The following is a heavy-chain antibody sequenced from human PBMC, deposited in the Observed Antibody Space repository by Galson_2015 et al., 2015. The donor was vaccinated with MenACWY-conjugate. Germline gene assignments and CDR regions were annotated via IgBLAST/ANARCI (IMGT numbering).Heavy chain of an antibody. J-gene: IGHJ6*02. CDR2: INHSGST. CDR3: ARADYDILTGSDELYYYGMDV. V-gene: IGHV4-34*01. D-gene: IGHD3-9*01. CDR1: GGSFSGYY. Sequence: LSLTCAVYGGSFSGYYWSWIRQPPGKGLEWIGEINHSGSTNCNPSLKSRVTISVDTSKNQFSLKLSSVTAADTAVYYCARADYDILTGSDELYYYGMDVWGQGTTVTVSS.